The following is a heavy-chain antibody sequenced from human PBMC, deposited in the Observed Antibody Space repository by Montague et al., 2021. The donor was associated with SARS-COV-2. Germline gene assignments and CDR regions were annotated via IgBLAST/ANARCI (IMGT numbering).Heavy chain of an antibody. J-gene: IGHJ6*02. CDR2: ISSSGSTI. CDR1: GFTFSSYE. Sequence: SLRLSCAASGFTFSSYEMNWVRQAPGKGLEWVSYISSSGSTIYYADSVKGRFTISRDNAKNSLYLQMNSLRAEDTAVYYCARGGSYYDFWSGYYNYYYGMDVGGQGTTVTVS. CDR3: ARGGSYYDFWSGYYNYYYGMDV. D-gene: IGHD3-3*01. V-gene: IGHV3-48*03.